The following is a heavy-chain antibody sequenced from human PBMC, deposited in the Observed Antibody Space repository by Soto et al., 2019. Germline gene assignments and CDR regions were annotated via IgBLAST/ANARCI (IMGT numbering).Heavy chain of an antibody. J-gene: IGHJ6*03. D-gene: IGHD6-19*01. CDR3: ARRLAMAGEKPNYNNYYMDV. CDR1: GGSISSYY. V-gene: IGHV4-59*01. Sequence: SETLSLTCTVSGGSISSYYWSWIRQPPGKGLEWIGYIYYSGSTNYNPSLKSRVTISVDTSKNQFSLKLSSVTAADTAVYYCARRLAMAGEKPNYNNYYMDVWGKGTTVTVSS. CDR2: IYYSGST.